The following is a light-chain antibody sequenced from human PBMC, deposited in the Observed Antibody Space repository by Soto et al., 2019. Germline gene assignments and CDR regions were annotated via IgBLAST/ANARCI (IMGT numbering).Light chain of an antibody. V-gene: IGKV1-17*01. CDR2: AAS. CDR1: QGIRNG. CDR3: LKHNSYPLT. Sequence: DIQMTQSPSSLSASVGDRVTITCRASQGIRNGLGWFQQKPGKAPKRLIYAASSLQSGVSSRFSGSGSGTEFTLTISSLQPEDFATYYCLKHNSYPLTFGGGTKVEIK. J-gene: IGKJ4*01.